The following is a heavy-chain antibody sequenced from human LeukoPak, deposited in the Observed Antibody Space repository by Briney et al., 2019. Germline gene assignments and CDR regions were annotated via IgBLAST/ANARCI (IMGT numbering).Heavy chain of an antibody. D-gene: IGHD1-26*01. V-gene: IGHV3-73*01. Sequence: PGGSRRLSCAASGFTFSGSAMHWVRQASGKGLEWVGRIRSKANNYATAYAASVKGRFTISRDDSKNTTYLQMNSLKTEDTAVYYCASPTRSGSYEPNAFDIWGQGTMVTVSS. CDR2: IRSKANNYAT. J-gene: IGHJ3*02. CDR3: ASPTRSGSYEPNAFDI. CDR1: GFTFSGSA.